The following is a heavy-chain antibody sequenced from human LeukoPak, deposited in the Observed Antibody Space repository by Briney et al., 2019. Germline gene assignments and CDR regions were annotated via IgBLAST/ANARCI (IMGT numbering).Heavy chain of an antibody. CDR2: ISSSSSYI. CDR1: GFTFSGYS. Sequence: PGGSLRLSCAASGFTFSGYSMNWVRQAPGKGLEWVSSISSSSSYIFYADSVKGRFTISRDNSKNTLYLQMGSLRAEDMAVYYCARDHILTGYDYWGQGTLVTVSS. D-gene: IGHD3-9*01. J-gene: IGHJ4*02. V-gene: IGHV3-21*01. CDR3: ARDHILTGYDY.